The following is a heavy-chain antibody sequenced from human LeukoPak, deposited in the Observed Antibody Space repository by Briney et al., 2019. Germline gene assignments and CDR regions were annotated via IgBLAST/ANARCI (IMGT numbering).Heavy chain of an antibody. D-gene: IGHD3-10*01. CDR2: INHSGST. V-gene: IGHV4-34*01. CDR3: ARGLKAMVRGVTGY. Sequence: PSETLSLTCAVYGGSFSGYYWSWIRQPPGKGLEWIGKINHSGSTNYNPSLKSRVTISVDTSKNQFSLKLSSVTAADTAVYYCARGLKAMVRGVTGYWGQGTLVTVSS. J-gene: IGHJ4*02. CDR1: GGSFSGYY.